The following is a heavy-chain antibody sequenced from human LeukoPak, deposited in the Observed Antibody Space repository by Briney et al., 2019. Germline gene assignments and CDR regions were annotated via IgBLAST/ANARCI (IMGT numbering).Heavy chain of an antibody. D-gene: IGHD2-2*01. Sequence: GGSLRLSCAASGFTFDDYAMHWVRQAPGKGLEWVSGISWNSGSIDYADSVKGRFTISRDNAKNSLYLQMNSLRAEDTAFYYCAEDICSSTGCHELDYWGLGTLVTVSS. CDR3: AEDICSSTGCHELDY. CDR2: ISWNSGSI. CDR1: GFTFDDYA. V-gene: IGHV3-9*01. J-gene: IGHJ4*02.